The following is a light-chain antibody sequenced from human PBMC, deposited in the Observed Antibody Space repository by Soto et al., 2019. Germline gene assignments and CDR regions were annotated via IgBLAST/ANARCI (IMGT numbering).Light chain of an antibody. J-gene: IGKJ4*01. Sequence: EIVMTQSPDTLSVSPGERATLSCRASQSINIDVAWYQRRPGQAPRLLFYGAYTRATGVPARFSASGSGTDLTLTVSSLQSEDFAVYYCQQYNNWPLTFGGGTKVEIK. CDR2: GAY. V-gene: IGKV3-15*01. CDR1: QSINID. CDR3: QQYNNWPLT.